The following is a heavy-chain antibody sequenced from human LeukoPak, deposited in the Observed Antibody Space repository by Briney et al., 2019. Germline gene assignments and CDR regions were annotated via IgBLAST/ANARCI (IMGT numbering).Heavy chain of an antibody. D-gene: IGHD2-8*01. CDR1: GGSISSGSYF. CDR2: IDSSGNS. Sequence: SQTLSLTCTVSGGSISSGSYFWSWIRQSAGKGLEWIGRIDSSGNSNYNPSLKSRVTISLDTSKNQFSLKLTSVTAADTAVYYCAREPLPNGVWRVGWFDPWGQGTLVTVSS. CDR3: AREPLPNGVWRVGWFDP. V-gene: IGHV4-61*02. J-gene: IGHJ5*02.